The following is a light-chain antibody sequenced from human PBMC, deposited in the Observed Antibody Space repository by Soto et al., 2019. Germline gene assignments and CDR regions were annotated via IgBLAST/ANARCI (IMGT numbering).Light chain of an antibody. CDR2: EAS. CDR1: QSISKW. J-gene: IGKJ2*03. Sequence: DIQMTQSPSTLSASVGDRVTITCRATQSISKWLAWYQQKPGKAPKLLIYEASSLDSGVPSRFSGSGSGTEFSLTISSLQPDDFGTYYCQHQSYRLGQGTRLEIK. CDR3: QHQSYR. V-gene: IGKV1-5*03.